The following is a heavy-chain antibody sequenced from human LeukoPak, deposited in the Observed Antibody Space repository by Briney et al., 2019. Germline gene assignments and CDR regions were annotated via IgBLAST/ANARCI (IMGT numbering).Heavy chain of an antibody. CDR2: IDSDGSST. CDR1: GFTFSTYW. V-gene: IGHV3-74*03. CDR3: ARDRQTYYYDSSNAFDI. Sequence: PGGSLRLSCAASGFTFSTYWMHWVRQAPGKGLVWVSRIDSDGSSTKNADSVKGQFSISRDNAKNTLYLQMNSLRAEDTAVYYCARDRQTYYYDSSNAFDIWGQGTMVTVSS. J-gene: IGHJ3*02. D-gene: IGHD3-22*01.